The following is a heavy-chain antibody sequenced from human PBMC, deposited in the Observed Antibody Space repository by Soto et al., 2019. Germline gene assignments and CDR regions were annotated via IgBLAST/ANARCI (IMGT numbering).Heavy chain of an antibody. CDR3: ATTSGSYVEDAFDI. J-gene: IGHJ3*02. CDR2: IWYDGSNK. Sequence: QVQLVESGGGVVQPGRSLRLSCAASGFTFSSYGMHWVSQAPGKGLEWVAVIWYDGSNKYYADSVKGRFTISRDNSKNTLYLQMNSLRAEDKAVYYCATTSGSYVEDAFDIWGQGTMVTVSA. CDR1: GFTFSSYG. V-gene: IGHV3-33*01. D-gene: IGHD1-26*01.